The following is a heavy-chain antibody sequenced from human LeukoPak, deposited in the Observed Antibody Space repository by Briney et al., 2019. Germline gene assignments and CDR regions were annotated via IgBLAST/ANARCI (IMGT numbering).Heavy chain of an antibody. CDR2: IRYDGSNK. D-gene: IGHD1-14*01. V-gene: IGHV3-33*06. J-gene: IGHJ4*02. Sequence: PGRSLRLSCAASGFTFSSYGMHWVRQAPGKGLEWVAVIRYDGSNKYYADSVKGRFTISRDNSKNTLYLQMNSLRAEDTAVYYCAKDLSLKVSTGLFDYWGQGTLVTVSS. CDR1: GFTFSSYG. CDR3: AKDLSLKVSTGLFDY.